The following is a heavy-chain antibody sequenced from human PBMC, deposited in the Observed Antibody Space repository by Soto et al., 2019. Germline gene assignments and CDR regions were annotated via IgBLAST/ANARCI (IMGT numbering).Heavy chain of an antibody. V-gene: IGHV4-59*01. CDR2: IYYSGST. D-gene: IGHD3-3*01. CDR3: ARDYNRYYDFWSGSYGMDV. Sequence: LSLTCTVSGGSISSYYWSWIRQPPGKGLEWIGYIYYSGSTNYNPSLKSRVTISVDTSKNQFSLKLSSVTAADTAVYYCARDYNRYYDFWSGSYGMDVWGQGTTVTVSS. J-gene: IGHJ6*02. CDR1: GGSISSYY.